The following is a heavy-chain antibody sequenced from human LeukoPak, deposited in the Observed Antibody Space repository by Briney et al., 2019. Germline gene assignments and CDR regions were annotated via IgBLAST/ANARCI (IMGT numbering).Heavy chain of an antibody. Sequence: GGSLKISCKGSGYSFTSYWIGWVRQMPGKGLEWMGIIYPGDSDTRYSPSFQGQVTISADKSISTAYLQWSSLKASDTAMYYCARLNYYDSSGNWYFDLWGRGTLVTVSS. V-gene: IGHV5-51*01. CDR1: GYSFTSYW. CDR2: IYPGDSDT. D-gene: IGHD3-22*01. CDR3: ARLNYYDSSGNWYFDL. J-gene: IGHJ2*01.